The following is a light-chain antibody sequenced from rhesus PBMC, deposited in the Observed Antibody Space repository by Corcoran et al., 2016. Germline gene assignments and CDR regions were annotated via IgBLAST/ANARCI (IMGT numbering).Light chain of an antibody. Sequence: EIVMTQSPATLSLSPGERATLSCRASQTVSNYVAWYQQKPEQAPRLLIYGASSRATDIPDMFRGRGSGTDFILTISSLEPEDVGVYYWQQYNDWWTFGQGTKVDIK. V-gene: IGKV3S9*01. CDR2: GAS. J-gene: IGKJ1*01. CDR3: QQYNDWWT. CDR1: QTVSNY.